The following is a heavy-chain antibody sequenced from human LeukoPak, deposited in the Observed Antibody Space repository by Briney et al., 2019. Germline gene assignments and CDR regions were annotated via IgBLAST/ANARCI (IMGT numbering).Heavy chain of an antibody. CDR2: ISGSGGTT. Sequence: GGSLRLSCAASRFTFSSYAMSWVRQAPGKGLEWVSSISGSGGTTYYADSARGRFTISRDNSKNTLSLQMNSLRAEDTAVYYCSKSPGQGIVGSSPAYNYYMDVWGKGTTVTVSS. CDR3: SKSPGQGIVGSSPAYNYYMDV. D-gene: IGHD1-26*01. J-gene: IGHJ6*03. V-gene: IGHV3-23*01. CDR1: RFTFSSYA.